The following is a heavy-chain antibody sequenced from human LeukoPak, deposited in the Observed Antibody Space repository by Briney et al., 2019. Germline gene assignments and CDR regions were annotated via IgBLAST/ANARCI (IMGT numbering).Heavy chain of an antibody. CDR1: GGSISSYF. V-gene: IGHV4-4*07. CDR3: AREDSASGRGLDS. Sequence: ASETLSLTCTVSGGSISSYFWTWIRQPAAEGLELIGLIYTSETTNYNPSLKNRIPMSVEASKNQFSLKMRTVAAADTAVYYCAREDSASGRGLDSWGQGTLVTVSS. J-gene: IGHJ5*02. CDR2: IYTSETT. D-gene: IGHD3-10*01.